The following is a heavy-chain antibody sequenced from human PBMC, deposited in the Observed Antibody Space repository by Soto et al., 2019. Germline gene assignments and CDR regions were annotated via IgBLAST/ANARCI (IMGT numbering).Heavy chain of an antibody. CDR2: IIPIFGTA. Sequence: SVKVSCKASGGTFSSYAISWVRQAPGQGLEWMGGIIPIFGTANYAQKFQGRVTITADESTSTAYMELSSLRSEDTAVYYRARGSTTVVTPGPYNWFDPWGQGTLVTVSS. D-gene: IGHD4-17*01. CDR3: ARGSTTVVTPGPYNWFDP. CDR1: GGTFSSYA. V-gene: IGHV1-69*13. J-gene: IGHJ5*02.